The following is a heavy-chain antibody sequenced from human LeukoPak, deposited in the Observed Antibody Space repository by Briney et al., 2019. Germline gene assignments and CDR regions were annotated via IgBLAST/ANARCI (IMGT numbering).Heavy chain of an antibody. CDR1: GGSISSYY. Sequence: SETLSLTCTVSGGSISSYYWSWIRQPAGKGLEWIGRIYTSGSTNYNPSLKSRVTISVDKSKNQFSLKLSSVTAADTAVYYCARAPPVGEDYYYYYYMDVWGKGTTVTVSS. CDR2: IYTSGST. D-gene: IGHD3-3*01. V-gene: IGHV4-4*07. CDR3: ARAPPVGEDYYYYYYMDV. J-gene: IGHJ6*03.